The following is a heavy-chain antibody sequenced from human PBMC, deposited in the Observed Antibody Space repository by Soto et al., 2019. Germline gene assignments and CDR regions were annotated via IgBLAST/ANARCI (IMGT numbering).Heavy chain of an antibody. CDR2: IIPIFGTA. CDR3: ARPRTPYYYDRSGYYGDCYYYGMDV. Sequence: SVKVSCKASGSTFSSYAISWVPQSPGQGLEWMVGIIPIFGTANYAQKFQGRVTITADESTSTAYMELRSLRSEDTAVYYCARPRTPYYYDRSGYYGDCYYYGMDVWGPGTTVTVSS. J-gene: IGHJ6*02. D-gene: IGHD3-22*01. V-gene: IGHV1-69*13. CDR1: GSTFSSYA.